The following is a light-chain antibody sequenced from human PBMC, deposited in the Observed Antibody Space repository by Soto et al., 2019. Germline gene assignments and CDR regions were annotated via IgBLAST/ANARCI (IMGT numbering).Light chain of an antibody. CDR3: ATWDDSLDDPV. Sequence: QSVVTQPPSASGTPGQRVTISCSGSGFNIGNNSVNWYQQFPGRAPKLLIYRNDQRPAGGPDRYSASKSGTSASLAISGLQSEDEADYYCATWDDSLDDPVFGGGTKLTVL. CDR1: GFNIGNNS. V-gene: IGLV1-44*01. J-gene: IGLJ2*01. CDR2: RND.